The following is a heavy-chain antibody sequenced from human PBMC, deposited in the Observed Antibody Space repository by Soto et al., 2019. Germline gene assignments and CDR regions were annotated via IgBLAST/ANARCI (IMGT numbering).Heavy chain of an antibody. Sequence: SETLSLTCAVSGGSISSSNWWSWVRQPPGKGLEWIGEIYHSGSTNYNPSLKSRVTISVDKSKNQFSLKLSSVTAADTAVYYCARLPYYYGSGSYCNGDAFDIWGQGTMVTVSS. V-gene: IGHV4-4*02. CDR1: GGSISSSNW. CDR3: ARLPYYYGSGSYCNGDAFDI. CDR2: IYHSGST. D-gene: IGHD3-10*01. J-gene: IGHJ3*02.